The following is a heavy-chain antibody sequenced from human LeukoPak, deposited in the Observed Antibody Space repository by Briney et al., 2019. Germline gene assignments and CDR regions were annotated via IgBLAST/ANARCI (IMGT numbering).Heavy chain of an antibody. CDR3: ARVDHSGSYYPIDY. Sequence: ASVKVSCKASGYTFTSYDINWVRQATGQGLEWMGWMNPNSGNTGYAQKFQGRVTMTRNTSISTAYMELSSLRSEDTAVYYCARVDHSGSYYPIDYWGQGTLVTASS. J-gene: IGHJ4*02. D-gene: IGHD1-26*01. CDR2: MNPNSGNT. CDR1: GYTFTSYD. V-gene: IGHV1-8*01.